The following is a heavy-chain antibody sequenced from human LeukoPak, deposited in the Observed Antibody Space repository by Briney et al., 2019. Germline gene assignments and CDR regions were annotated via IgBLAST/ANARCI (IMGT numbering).Heavy chain of an antibody. D-gene: IGHD3-22*01. CDR3: ARDQRRTTYYYDSSGYRHDAFDI. CDR2: IRYDGSNK. J-gene: IGHJ3*02. V-gene: IGHV3-30*02. CDR1: GFTFSSYG. Sequence: GGSLRLSCAASGFTFSSYGMHWVRQAPGKGLEWVAFIRYDGSNKYYADSVKGRFTISRDNAKNSLYLQMNSLRAEDTAVYYCARDQRRTTYYYDSSGYRHDAFDIWGQGTMVTVSS.